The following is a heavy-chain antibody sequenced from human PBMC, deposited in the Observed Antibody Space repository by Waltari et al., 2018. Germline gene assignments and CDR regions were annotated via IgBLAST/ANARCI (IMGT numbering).Heavy chain of an antibody. J-gene: IGHJ4*02. V-gene: IGHV1-69*02. D-gene: IGHD3-22*01. CDR3: AMRGYYDIPGY. Sequence: QVQLVQSGAEVKKPGSSVKVSCKASGGTFSSYTISWVRHATGQGLEGMGRIIPLLGIANYAQNFQGRGTIPADKSTSTAYMELSSLRSEDTAVYYCAMRGYYDIPGYWGQGTLVTVSS. CDR2: IIPLLGIA. CDR1: GGTFSSYT.